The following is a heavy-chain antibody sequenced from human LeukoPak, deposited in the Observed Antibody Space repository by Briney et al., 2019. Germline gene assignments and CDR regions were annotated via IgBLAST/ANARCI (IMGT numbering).Heavy chain of an antibody. Sequence: GGTLRLSCAASGFTFSSYGMSWVRQAPGKGLEWVSAISGSGGSTYYADSVKGRFTISRDNSKNTLYLQMNSLRAEDTAVYYCAKLWGSGSYSIGDAFDIWGQGTMVTVSS. D-gene: IGHD3-10*01. CDR1: GFTFSSYG. CDR3: AKLWGSGSYSIGDAFDI. J-gene: IGHJ3*02. V-gene: IGHV3-23*01. CDR2: ISGSGGST.